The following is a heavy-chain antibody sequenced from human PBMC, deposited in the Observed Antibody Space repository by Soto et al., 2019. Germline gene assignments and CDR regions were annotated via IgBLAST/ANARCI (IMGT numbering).Heavy chain of an antibody. D-gene: IGHD6-13*01. CDR3: ARGRIAAAGTDPFDY. CDR1: GGSFSGYY. CDR2: INHSGST. V-gene: IGHV4-34*01. Sequence: QVQLQQWGAGLLKPSETLSLTCAVSGGSFSGYYWSWIRQPPGKGRAWIGEINHSGSTNYNPSLKSRVTTSVDTSKTQFSRKLRSVTAADTAVYYCARGRIAAAGTDPFDYWGQGTLVTVSS. J-gene: IGHJ4*02.